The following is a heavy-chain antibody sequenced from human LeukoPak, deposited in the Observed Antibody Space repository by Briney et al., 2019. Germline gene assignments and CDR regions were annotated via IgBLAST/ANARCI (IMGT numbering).Heavy chain of an antibody. V-gene: IGHV4-59*02. CDR1: GGSVSSYY. J-gene: IGHJ2*01. CDR3: AREANSPTARYWYFDL. D-gene: IGHD2-21*01. Sequence: SETLSPTCAVSGGSVSSYYWSWMRQSPGKGLEWIGYVYYSGSTNYNPALKSRVTISLDTSENQFSLKLSSVTAADTAVYYCAREANSPTARYWYFDLWGRGTQVTVSS. CDR2: VYYSGST.